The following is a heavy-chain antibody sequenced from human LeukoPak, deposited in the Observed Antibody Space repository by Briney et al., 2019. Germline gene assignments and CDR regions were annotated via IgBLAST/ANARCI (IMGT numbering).Heavy chain of an antibody. CDR1: GISVSSSRAA. V-gene: IGHV6-1*01. J-gene: IGHJ4*02. CDR3: AGGYLTRVGYYFDS. D-gene: IGHD3-9*01. Sequence: QTLSLTCAISGISVSSSRAASNWIRQSPSTGLEWLGRTYYRSKWYNDYAVSVKSRITINPDTYKNQFSLQMNSVTAQDTAVYYCAGGYLTRVGYYFDSWGQGTLVTVSS. CDR2: TYYRSKWYN.